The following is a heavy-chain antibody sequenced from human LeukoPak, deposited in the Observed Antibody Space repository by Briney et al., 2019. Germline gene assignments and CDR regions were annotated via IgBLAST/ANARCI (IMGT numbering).Heavy chain of an antibody. CDR1: GGSISRRDCY. D-gene: IGHD3-16*02. CDR2: IYYTGST. Sequence: SETLSLTCTVSGGSISRRDCYWDWIRQPPGKGLEWIGTIYYTGSTASTPSLKSRVTISVDTSRSQFSLKLNSVTAADTAVYHGARRRQDRGNYHVIDSWGQGTLVTVSS. J-gene: IGHJ4*02. V-gene: IGHV4-39*01. CDR3: ARRRQDRGNYHVIDS.